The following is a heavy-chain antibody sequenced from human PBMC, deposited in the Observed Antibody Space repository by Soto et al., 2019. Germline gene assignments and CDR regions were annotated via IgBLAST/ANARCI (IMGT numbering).Heavy chain of an antibody. D-gene: IGHD2-2*01. CDR3: AKVVVPAAPMNNWFDP. V-gene: IGHV3-23*01. CDR2: ISGSGGST. CDR1: GFTFSSYA. J-gene: IGHJ5*02. Sequence: EVQLLESGGGLVQPGGSLRLSCAASGFTFSSYAMSWVRQAPGKGLEWVSAISGSGGSTYYADSVKGRFTISRDNSKNTLYLQMNSLRAEDTAVYYCAKVVVPAAPMNNWFDPWGQGTLVTVSS.